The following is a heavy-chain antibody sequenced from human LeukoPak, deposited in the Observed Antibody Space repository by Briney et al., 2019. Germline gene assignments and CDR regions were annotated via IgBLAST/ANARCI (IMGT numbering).Heavy chain of an antibody. CDR1: GFTFSSYW. J-gene: IGHJ4*02. D-gene: IGHD6-13*01. CDR3: AKDIARRRGIGVFDY. CDR2: INSDGSST. V-gene: IGHV3-74*01. Sequence: GGSLRLSCAASGFTFSSYWMHWVRQAPGKGLVWVSRINSDGSSTSYADSVKGRFTISRDNAKNSLYLQMNSLRAEDTALYYCAKDIARRRGIGVFDYWGQGTLVTVSS.